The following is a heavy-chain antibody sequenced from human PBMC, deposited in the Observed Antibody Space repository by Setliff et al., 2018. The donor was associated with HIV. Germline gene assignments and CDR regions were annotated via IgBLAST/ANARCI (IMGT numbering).Heavy chain of an antibody. CDR3: ARGAGYSYFDYYYYYMDV. CDR1: GAPIRGGGYF. J-gene: IGHJ6*03. CDR2: IYYSGST. Sequence: SETLSLTCSVSGAPIRGGGYFWTWIRQLPGRGLEWIGYIYYSGSTYYNPSLKSRVTISVDTAKNQFSLKLSSVTAADTAVYYCARGAGYSYFDYYYYYMDVWGKGTTVTVSS. D-gene: IGHD5-18*01. V-gene: IGHV4-31*03.